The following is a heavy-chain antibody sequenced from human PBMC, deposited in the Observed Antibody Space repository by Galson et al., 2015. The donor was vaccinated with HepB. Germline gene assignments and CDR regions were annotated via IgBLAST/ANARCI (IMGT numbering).Heavy chain of an antibody. CDR1: GFTFSNAW. D-gene: IGHD4-17*01. Sequence: SLRLSCAASGFTFSNAWMSWVRQAPGKGLEWVGRIKSKTDGGTTDYAAPVKGRFTISRDDSKNTLYLQMNSLKTEDTAVYYCARGSSYGDYFLDYWGQGTLVTVSS. CDR3: ARGSSYGDYFLDY. J-gene: IGHJ4*02. V-gene: IGHV3-15*01. CDR2: IKSKTDGGTT.